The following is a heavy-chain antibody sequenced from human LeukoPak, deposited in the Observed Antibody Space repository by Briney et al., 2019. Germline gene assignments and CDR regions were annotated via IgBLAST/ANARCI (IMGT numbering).Heavy chain of an antibody. CDR3: ASGGYYDDWFDP. V-gene: IGHV4-59*01. J-gene: IGHJ5*02. Sequence: SETLSLTCTVSGGSISSYYWSWLRQPPGKGLEWIGYIYYSGSTNYNPSLKSRVTISVDTSKNQFSLKLSSVTAADTAVYYCASGGYYDDWFDPWGQGTLVTVSS. CDR1: GGSISSYY. CDR2: IYYSGST. D-gene: IGHD3-22*01.